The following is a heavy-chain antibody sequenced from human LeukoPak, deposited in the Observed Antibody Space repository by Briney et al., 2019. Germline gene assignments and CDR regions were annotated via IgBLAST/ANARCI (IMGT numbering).Heavy chain of an antibody. Sequence: SETLSLTCTVSGGSISSGGYSWSWIRQHPGKGLEWIGYIYYSGSTYYNPSLKSRVTISVDTSKNQFSLKLSSVTAADTAVYYCARGGADSGYGYWGQGTLVTVSS. D-gene: IGHD5-12*01. J-gene: IGHJ4*02. CDR2: IYYSGST. V-gene: IGHV4-31*03. CDR3: ARGGADSGYGY. CDR1: GGSISSGGYS.